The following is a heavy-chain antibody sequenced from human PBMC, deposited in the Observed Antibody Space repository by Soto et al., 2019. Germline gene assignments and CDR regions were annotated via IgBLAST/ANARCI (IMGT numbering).Heavy chain of an antibody. Sequence: GGSLRLSCAASGFTFSSYGMHWVRQAPGKGLEWVAVIWYDGSNKYYADSVKGRFTISRDNSKNTLYLQMNSLRAEDTAVYYCAREVRPDYYYYYGMDVWGQGTTVTVSS. CDR2: IWYDGSNK. V-gene: IGHV3-33*01. CDR3: AREVRPDYYYYYGMDV. J-gene: IGHJ6*02. CDR1: GFTFSSYG. D-gene: IGHD3-10*01.